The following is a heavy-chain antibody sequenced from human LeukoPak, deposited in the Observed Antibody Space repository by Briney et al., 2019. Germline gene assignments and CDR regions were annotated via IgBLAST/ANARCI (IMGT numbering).Heavy chain of an antibody. CDR3: GRGHWGLDY. Sequence: GGSLRLSCAASGFTFSSYAMSWVRQAPGKGLEWVSAISGSGGSTYYADSVKGRFTTSRDNAKSSLYLQMNSLRAEDTAVYYCGRGHWGLDYWGQGALVTVSS. CDR1: GFTFSSYA. D-gene: IGHD7-27*01. CDR2: ISGSGGST. V-gene: IGHV3-23*01. J-gene: IGHJ4*02.